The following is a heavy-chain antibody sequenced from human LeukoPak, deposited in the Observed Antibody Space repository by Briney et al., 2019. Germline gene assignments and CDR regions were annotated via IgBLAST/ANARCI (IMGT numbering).Heavy chain of an antibody. CDR1: GGSISSYY. CDR2: IYYSGST. V-gene: IGHV4-59*08. CDR3: ARGGRYSYGN. J-gene: IGHJ4*02. Sequence: SETLSLTCTVSGGSISSYYWSWVRQPPGKGLEWIGYIYYSGSTNYNPSLKSRVTISVDTSKNQFSLKLSSVTAADTAVYYCARGGRYSYGNWGQGTLVTVSS. D-gene: IGHD5-18*01.